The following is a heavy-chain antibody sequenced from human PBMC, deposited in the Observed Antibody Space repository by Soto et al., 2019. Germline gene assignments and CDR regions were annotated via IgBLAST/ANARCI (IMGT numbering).Heavy chain of an antibody. CDR1: GFTFNIYA. V-gene: IGHV3-23*01. J-gene: IGHJ4*02. Sequence: WSLRLSCAASGFTFNIYAMTWVRQAPGKGLEWVSTTGATGRTTYYSDAVKGRFTVSRDNSKNTLDLQMSNLRAEDTAVYYCATVHNTSRSFDYWGQGTLVTVS. D-gene: IGHD1-20*01. CDR2: TGATGRTT. CDR3: ATVHNTSRSFDY.